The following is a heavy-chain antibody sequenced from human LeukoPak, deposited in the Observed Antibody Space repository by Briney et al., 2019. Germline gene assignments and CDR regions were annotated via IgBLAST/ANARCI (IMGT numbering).Heavy chain of an antibody. V-gene: IGHV4-39*07. CDR3: ARRSAFDI. CDR1: GGSISNTNYY. Sequence: SETLSLTCTVSGGSISNTNYYWAWIRQPPGRGLEWIGSIYYTGTTFDNPSLKSRVTQSVDTSKNQFSLKLSSVTAADTAVYYCARRSAFDIWGQGTMVTVSS. J-gene: IGHJ3*02. CDR2: IYYTGTT.